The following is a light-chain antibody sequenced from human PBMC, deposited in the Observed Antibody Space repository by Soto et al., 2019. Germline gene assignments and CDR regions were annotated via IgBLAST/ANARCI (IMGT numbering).Light chain of an antibody. Sequence: QSVLTQPPSVSGAPGQRVTISCTGSNSNIGAGYDVNWYQHLPGTAPKLLIYGDTIRPSGVPDRFSGSKSATSASLAIAGLQVEDEADYYCSSYTSSSSVVFGGGTKLTVL. J-gene: IGLJ2*01. CDR1: NSNIGAGYD. CDR2: GDT. CDR3: SSYTSSSSVV. V-gene: IGLV1-40*01.